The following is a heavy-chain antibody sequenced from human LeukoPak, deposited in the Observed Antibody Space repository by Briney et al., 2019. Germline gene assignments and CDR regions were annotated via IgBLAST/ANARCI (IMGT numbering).Heavy chain of an antibody. J-gene: IGHJ5*02. Sequence: GASVTVSCKASGYTFTGYYMHWVRQAPGQGLEWMGWINPNSGGTNYAQKFQGRVTMTRDTSISTAYMELGRLRSDDTAVYYCARDTEGRYNWFDPWGQGTLVTVSS. CDR2: INPNSGGT. CDR3: ARDTEGRYNWFDP. D-gene: IGHD2-8*02. V-gene: IGHV1-2*02. CDR1: GYTFTGYY.